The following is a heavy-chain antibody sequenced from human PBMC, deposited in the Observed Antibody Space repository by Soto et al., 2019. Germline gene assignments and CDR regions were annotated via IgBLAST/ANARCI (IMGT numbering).Heavy chain of an antibody. CDR3: ARPSGYYPYYFDD. CDR1: GYIFTDYY. CDR2: INPNSGGT. D-gene: IGHD3-22*01. V-gene: IGHV1-2*04. Sequence: ASVKVSCKTSGYIFTDYYIHWVRQAPGQGLEWMGWINPNSGGTNYAQKFQDWVTMTRDTSINTAYMEVSSLRSGDTAVYYCARPSGYYPYYFDDWGQGTQVTVSS. J-gene: IGHJ4*02.